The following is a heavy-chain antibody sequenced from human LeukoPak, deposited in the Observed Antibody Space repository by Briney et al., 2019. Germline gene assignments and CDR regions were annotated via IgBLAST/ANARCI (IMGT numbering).Heavy chain of an antibody. CDR3: ATTRYYYDSSGYSNFDY. CDR1: GLTFSSYA. CDR2: IRLRGGSA. V-gene: IGHV3-23*01. J-gene: IGHJ4*02. D-gene: IGHD3-22*01. Sequence: GGSLRLSCAASGLTFSSYAMNWIRQAPGKGLGWVSPIRLRGGSAYYADSVKGRFTISRDNSKNTLYLQMNSLRAEDTAVYYCATTRYYYDSSGYSNFDYWGQGTLVTVSS.